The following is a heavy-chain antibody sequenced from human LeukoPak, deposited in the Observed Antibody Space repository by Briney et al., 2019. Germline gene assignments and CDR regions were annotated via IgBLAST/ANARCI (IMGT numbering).Heavy chain of an antibody. Sequence: SGGSLRLSCAASGFTFSSYAMSWVRQAPGKGLEWVSAISGSGGSTYYADSVKGRFAISRDNSKNTLYLQMNSLRAEDTAVYYCAKGAVVAAKFDYFDYWGQGTLVTVSS. D-gene: IGHD2-15*01. CDR1: GFTFSSYA. V-gene: IGHV3-23*01. CDR2: ISGSGGST. CDR3: AKGAVVAAKFDYFDY. J-gene: IGHJ4*02.